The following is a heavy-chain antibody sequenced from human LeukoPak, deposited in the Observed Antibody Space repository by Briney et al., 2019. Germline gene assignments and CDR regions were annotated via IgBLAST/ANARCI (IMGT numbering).Heavy chain of an antibody. CDR3: ASLVYYYYGMDV. CDR1: GGSISSSGYY. V-gene: IGHV4-39*01. J-gene: IGHJ6*02. CDR2: VYYSGST. Sequence: SETLSLTCTVSGGSISSSGYYWGWIRQPPGKGLEWIGTVYYSGSTYYNPSLKSRVTISVDTSKNQFSLKVSPVTAADTAVYYCASLVYYYYGMDVWGQGTTVTVSS.